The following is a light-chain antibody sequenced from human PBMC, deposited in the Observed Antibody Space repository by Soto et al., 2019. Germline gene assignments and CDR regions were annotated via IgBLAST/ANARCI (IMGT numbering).Light chain of an antibody. Sequence: EIVLTQSPATLSLSPGERATLSCRASQSINRHLAWYRQKPGQAPRLLIYDASNRATGIPARFSGSGSGTDFTLKISRVEAEDVGVYYCMQFTQFPYTFGQGTKLEIK. CDR1: QSINRH. V-gene: IGKV3-11*01. CDR3: MQFTQFPYT. J-gene: IGKJ2*01. CDR2: DAS.